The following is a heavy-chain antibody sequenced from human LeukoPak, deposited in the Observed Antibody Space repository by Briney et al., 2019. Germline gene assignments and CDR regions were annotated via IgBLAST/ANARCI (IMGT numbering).Heavy chain of an antibody. CDR3: TRDVATSGWATFY. D-gene: IGHD6-19*01. Sequence: PGGSLRLSCAASGFTFSSYGMNWVRQAPGKGLEWVSYISSSTSSIYYADSVKGRFTISRDNAKNSLYLQMNSLRAEDTAVYYCTRDVATSGWATFYWGPATLVTVCS. CDR2: ISSSTSSI. CDR1: GFTFSSYG. J-gene: IGHJ4*02. V-gene: IGHV3-48*01.